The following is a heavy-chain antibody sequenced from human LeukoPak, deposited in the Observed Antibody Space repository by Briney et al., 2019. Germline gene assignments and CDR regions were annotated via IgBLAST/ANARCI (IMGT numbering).Heavy chain of an antibody. D-gene: IGHD3-10*01. V-gene: IGHV3-23*01. CDR3: VKGGDYYGSGRPDY. CDR2: ISGSGGMK. J-gene: IGHJ4*02. Sequence: PGGSLRLSCAASGFTFSNYAMSWVRQAPGKGLEWVSSISGSGGMKYYADSVKGRRTISRDNSNNTLYLQMNNLRAEDTAFFYCVKGGDYYGSGRPDYWGQGTLVTVSS. CDR1: GFTFSNYA.